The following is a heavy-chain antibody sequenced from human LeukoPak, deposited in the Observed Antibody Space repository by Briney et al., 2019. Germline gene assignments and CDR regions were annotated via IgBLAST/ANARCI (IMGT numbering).Heavy chain of an antibody. D-gene: IGHD3-9*01. CDR3: ARDPPFDPPGDWYFDL. CDR2: IDTSGNDV. Sequence: GGSLRLSCAASGFTFSDYYMSWIRQAPGRGLEWVSYIDTSGNDVYYADSVQGRFTISRDNAKKSLFLQMKGLRAEDTAVYYCARDPPFDPPGDWYFDLWGRGTLVTVSS. CDR1: GFTFSDYY. V-gene: IGHV3-11*04. J-gene: IGHJ2*01.